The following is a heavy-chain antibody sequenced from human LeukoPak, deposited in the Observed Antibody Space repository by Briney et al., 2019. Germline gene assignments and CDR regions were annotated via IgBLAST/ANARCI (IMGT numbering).Heavy chain of an antibody. CDR2: ISWNSGSI. V-gene: IGHV3-9*01. Sequence: GGSLRLSCAASGFTFDDYAMHWVRQAPGKGLEWVSGISWNSGSIGYADSVKGRFTISRDKSQNSLYLQMNSLRPDDTAVYYCARDGGRYRFDFWGQGTMVTVSS. CDR3: ARDGGRYRFDF. J-gene: IGHJ4*02. D-gene: IGHD3-16*02. CDR1: GFTFDDYA.